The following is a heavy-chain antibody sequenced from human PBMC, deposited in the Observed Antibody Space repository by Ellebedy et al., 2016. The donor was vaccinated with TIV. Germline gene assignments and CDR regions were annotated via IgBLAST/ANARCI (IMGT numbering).Heavy chain of an antibody. CDR2: TYYRSQWYR. CDR1: GDSFSSNSAS. Sequence: SQTLSLTCDISGDSFSSNSASWNWIRQSPSRGLEWLGKTYYRSQWYREYVDSVKSRMTINSDTSKNQFSLHLNSVTPEDMAVYYCVRGVGSFYFDSWGQGILVTVSS. V-gene: IGHV6-1*01. D-gene: IGHD3-10*01. J-gene: IGHJ5*01. CDR3: VRGVGSFYFDS.